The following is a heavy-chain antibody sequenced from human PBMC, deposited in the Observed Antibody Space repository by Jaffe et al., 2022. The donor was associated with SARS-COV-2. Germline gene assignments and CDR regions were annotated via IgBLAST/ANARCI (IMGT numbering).Heavy chain of an antibody. Sequence: QVQLVESGGGVVQPGGSLRLSCTTSGFTFSSYAMHWVRQAPGKGVEWVAIIWYDGSNKYYADSVKGRFTISRDNSKNTLYLQMNSLRAEDTAVYYCARGSVDSGDYIGYWGQGTLVTVSS. V-gene: IGHV3-33*01. D-gene: IGHD4-17*01. J-gene: IGHJ4*02. CDR2: IWYDGSNK. CDR3: ARGSVDSGDYIGY. CDR1: GFTFSSYA.